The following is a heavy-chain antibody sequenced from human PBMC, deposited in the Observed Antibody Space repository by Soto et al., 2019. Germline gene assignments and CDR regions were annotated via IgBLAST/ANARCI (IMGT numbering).Heavy chain of an antibody. V-gene: IGHV4-4*07. CDR1: GGSMSSYY. Sequence: PSETLSLTCTVSGGSMSSYYWSYIRQPAGKGLEWIGRIYMSGITDYNPSLKSRVTMSADPSKNQVSLTLTSVTAADTAVYYCARQGSYWGQGALVTVSS. CDR2: IYMSGIT. CDR3: ARQGSY. J-gene: IGHJ4*02.